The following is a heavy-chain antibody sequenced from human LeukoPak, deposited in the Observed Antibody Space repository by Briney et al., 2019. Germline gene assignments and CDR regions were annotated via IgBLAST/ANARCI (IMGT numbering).Heavy chain of an antibody. D-gene: IGHD2-15*01. Sequence: GGSLRLSCAASGFAFSSYSMNWVRQAPGKGLEWVSSISSSSSYIYYADSVKGRFTISRDNAKNSLYLQMSSLRAEDTAVYYCARAGVVVAATGFGYWGQGTLVTVSS. CDR3: ARAGVVVAATGFGY. J-gene: IGHJ4*02. CDR1: GFAFSSYS. CDR2: ISSSSSYI. V-gene: IGHV3-21*01.